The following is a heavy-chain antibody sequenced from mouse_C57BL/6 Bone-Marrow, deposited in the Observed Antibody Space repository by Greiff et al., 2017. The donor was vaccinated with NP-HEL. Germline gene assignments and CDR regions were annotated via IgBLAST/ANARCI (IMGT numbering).Heavy chain of an antibody. CDR1: GYSFTSYY. CDR2: IYPGSGNT. D-gene: IGHD2-4*01. J-gene: IGHJ1*03. V-gene: IGHV1-66*01. Sequence: LVESGPELVKPGASVKISCKASGYSFTSYYIHWVKQRPGQGLEWIGWIYPGSGNTKYNEKFKGKATLTADTSSSTAYMQHSSLTSEDSAVYYCARWRYYDYDGALYWYFDVWGTGTTVTVTS. CDR3: ARWRYYDYDGALYWYFDV.